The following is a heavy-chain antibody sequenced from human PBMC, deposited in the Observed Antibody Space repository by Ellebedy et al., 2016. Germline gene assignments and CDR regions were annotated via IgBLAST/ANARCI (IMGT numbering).Heavy chain of an antibody. J-gene: IGHJ4*02. Sequence: GGSLRLSCAASGFTFDDYTMHWVRQAPGKGLEWVSLISWDGGSTYYADSVKGRFTISRDNSKNSLYLQMNSLRTEDTALYYCAKVVDPTVVTPVFDYWGQGTLVTVSS. CDR2: ISWDGGST. V-gene: IGHV3-43*01. CDR3: AKVVDPTVVTPVFDY. D-gene: IGHD4-23*01. CDR1: GFTFDDYT.